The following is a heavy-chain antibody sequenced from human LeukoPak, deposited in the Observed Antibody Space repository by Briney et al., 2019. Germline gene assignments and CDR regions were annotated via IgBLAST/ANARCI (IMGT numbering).Heavy chain of an antibody. V-gene: IGHV5-51*01. D-gene: IGHD6-13*01. CDR3: ARSRLEAAAEPNAFDI. CDR2: IYPGDSDT. Sequence: GESLKISCKGSGYSFTSYWIGWVRQMPGKGLEWMGIIYPGDSDTRYSPSFQGQVTISADKSISTAYLQWSSLKASDTAMYYCARSRLEAAAEPNAFDIWGQGTMVTVSS. J-gene: IGHJ3*02. CDR1: GYSFTSYW.